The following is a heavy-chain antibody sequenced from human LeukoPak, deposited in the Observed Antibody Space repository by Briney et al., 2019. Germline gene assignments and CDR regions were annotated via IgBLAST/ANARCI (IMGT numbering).Heavy chain of an antibody. V-gene: IGHV1-46*01. J-gene: IGHJ3*02. D-gene: IGHD4-11*01. CDR1: RYTFTSYY. Sequence: GASVKVSCKASRYTFTSYYMHWVRQAPGQGLEWMAIINPSGGSTSYAQKFQGRVTTTRDTSTSTVYMELSSLRSEDTAVYYCAREMGGYSINSEAFDIWGQGTMVTVSS. CDR3: AREMGGYSINSEAFDI. CDR2: INPSGGST.